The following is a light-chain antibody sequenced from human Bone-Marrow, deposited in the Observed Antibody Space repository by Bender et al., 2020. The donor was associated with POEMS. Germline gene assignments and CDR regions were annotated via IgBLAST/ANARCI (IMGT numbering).Light chain of an antibody. J-gene: IGLJ3*02. CDR2: EST. CDR3: CSYSSTSTLV. V-gene: IGLV2-23*01. Sequence: QSALTQPRSVSGSPGQSVTISCTGTSSDVGNDDLVSWYQQHPGKAPKLMIFESTKRPSGISNRFSGSKSGNTASLTIYGLQAEDEADYYCCSYSSTSTLVFGGGTKLTVL. CDR1: SSDVGNDDL.